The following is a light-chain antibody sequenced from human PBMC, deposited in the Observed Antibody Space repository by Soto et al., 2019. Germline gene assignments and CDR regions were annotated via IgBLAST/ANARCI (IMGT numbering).Light chain of an antibody. J-gene: IGLJ2*01. CDR3: SSYADSSTVV. CDR1: SSDVGGHNY. V-gene: IGLV2-14*03. CDR2: NVD. Sequence: QSALTQVASVSASRGQSITISCTGTSSDVGGHNYVSWYQQHPGNAPKLMIYNVDYRPSGVSNRFSGSKSGNTASLTISGLQADDEAYYYCSSYADSSTVVFGGGTKLTVL.